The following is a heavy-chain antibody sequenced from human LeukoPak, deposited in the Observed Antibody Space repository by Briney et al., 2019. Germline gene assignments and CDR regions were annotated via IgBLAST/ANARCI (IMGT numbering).Heavy chain of an antibody. J-gene: IGHJ4*02. Sequence: ASVKVSCKASGYTFTIYAMHWVRQAPGQRLEWMGWINAGNGNTKYSQKFQGRVTITRDTSASTAYMELSSLRSEDTAVYYCAREGLSGYDAFDYWGQGTLVTVSS. CDR2: INAGNGNT. D-gene: IGHD5-12*01. V-gene: IGHV1-3*01. CDR1: GYTFTIYA. CDR3: AREGLSGYDAFDY.